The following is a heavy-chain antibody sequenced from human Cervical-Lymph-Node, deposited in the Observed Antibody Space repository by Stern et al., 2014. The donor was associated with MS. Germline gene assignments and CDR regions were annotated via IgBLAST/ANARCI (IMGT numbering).Heavy chain of an antibody. V-gene: IGHV1-46*01. Sequence: QLVQSGAEVKNPGASVKVSCKASGFTFTNYYVHWVRQAPGQGLEWMGIINRSDDDTGYAQRFQGRLTVTRDTSSSTVYMELTSLRYDDTAVYYCALSAFDFWGQGTLVTVSS. J-gene: IGHJ4*02. CDR3: ALSAFDF. D-gene: IGHD5/OR15-5a*01. CDR1: GFTFTNYY. CDR2: INRSDDDT.